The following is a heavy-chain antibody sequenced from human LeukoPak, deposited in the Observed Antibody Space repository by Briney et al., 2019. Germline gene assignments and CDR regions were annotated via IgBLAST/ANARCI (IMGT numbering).Heavy chain of an antibody. CDR3: ARDSIPSASGSYYFDN. CDR1: GFTFSTYG. J-gene: IGHJ4*02. D-gene: IGHD3-10*01. CDR2: IYYDGSNK. V-gene: IGHV3-33*08. Sequence: GGSLRLSCAASGFTFSTYGMHWVRRAPGKGLEWVAVIYYDGSNKNYENSVKDRFTISRDNSKNTLYLQMNSLRAEDTAVYYCARDSIPSASGSYYFDNWGQGTLVTVSS.